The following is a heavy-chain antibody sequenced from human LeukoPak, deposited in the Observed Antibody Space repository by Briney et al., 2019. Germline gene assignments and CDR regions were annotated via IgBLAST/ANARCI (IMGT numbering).Heavy chain of an antibody. J-gene: IGHJ4*02. Sequence: PGGSLRLSCAASGFTFSSYGMHWVRQAPGKGLEWVAVISYDGSNKYYADSVKGRFTISRDNSKNTLYLQMNSLRAEDTAVYYCARAMVVDQLWFGELLDWGQGTLVTVSS. V-gene: IGHV3-30*03. CDR3: ARAMVVDQLWFGELLD. D-gene: IGHD3-10*01. CDR1: GFTFSSYG. CDR2: ISYDGSNK.